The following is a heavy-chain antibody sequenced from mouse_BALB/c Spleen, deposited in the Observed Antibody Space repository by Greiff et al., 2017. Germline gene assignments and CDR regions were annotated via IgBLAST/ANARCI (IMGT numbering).Heavy chain of an antibody. CDR1: GFTFTDYY. CDR3: ARGSGWLRTDWYFDV. J-gene: IGHJ1*01. Sequence: EVQLQESGGGLVQPGGSLRLSCATSGFTFTDYYMSWVRQPPGKALEWLGFIRNQANGYTTEYSASVKGRFTISRDNSQSILYLQMNTLRAEDSATYYCARGSGWLRTDWYFDVWGAGTTVTVSS. CDR2: IRNQANGYTT. V-gene: IGHV7-3*02. D-gene: IGHD2-3*01.